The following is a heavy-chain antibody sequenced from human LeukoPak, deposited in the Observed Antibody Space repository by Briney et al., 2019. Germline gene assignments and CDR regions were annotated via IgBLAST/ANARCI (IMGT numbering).Heavy chain of an antibody. CDR2: ISYSGSP. CDR3: ARHGRGEAAVSGLDP. J-gene: IGHJ5*02. Sequence: SETLSLTCTVSGGSISSAGYYWDWIRQPPGKGLEWIGDISYSGSPNYNPSLRSRATISLDTSKNHVSLKLSSISAADTAVYYCARHGRGEAAVSGLDPWGQGTLVTVSS. CDR1: GGSISSAGYY. D-gene: IGHD3-10*01. V-gene: IGHV4-39*01.